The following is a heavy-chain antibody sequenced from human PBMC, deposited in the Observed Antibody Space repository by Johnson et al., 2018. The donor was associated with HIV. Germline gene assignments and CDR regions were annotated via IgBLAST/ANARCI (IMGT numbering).Heavy chain of an antibody. CDR1: GLTSRRYA. V-gene: IGHV3-NL1*01. D-gene: IGHD3-22*01. CDR2: ISSGGVT. Sequence: QVQLVESGGDVVQPGRSLRLPCAASGLTSRRYAIHWVSVISSGGVTYYLDSVKGRFTISRDSSKNTLYLQMNSLRAEDTAVYYCARDPGGRRYYDSSGYFAFDIWGQGTMVTVSS. J-gene: IGHJ3*02. CDR3: ARDPGGRRYYDSSGYFAFDI.